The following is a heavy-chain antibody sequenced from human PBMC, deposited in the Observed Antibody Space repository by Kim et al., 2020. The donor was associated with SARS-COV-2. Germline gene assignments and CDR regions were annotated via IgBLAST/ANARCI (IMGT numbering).Heavy chain of an antibody. CDR2: ITFDGAVT. J-gene: IGHJ6*02. V-gene: IGHV3-43*01. D-gene: IGHD3-10*01. CDR3: AKDDVSFGTGTYDLFGMDV. Sequence: GGSLRLSCAASGFSIDDYSMHWVRQVPGKGLEWVSLITFDGAVTYYAASVRGRFSISRDNSKNSLYLEMNSVRSEDTALYYCAKDDVSFGTGTYDLFGMDVWGRGTTVSVSS. CDR1: GFSIDDYS.